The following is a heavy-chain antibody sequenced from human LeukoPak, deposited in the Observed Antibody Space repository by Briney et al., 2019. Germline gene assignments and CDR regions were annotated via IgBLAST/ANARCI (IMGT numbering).Heavy chain of an antibody. CDR1: GFTFSSYA. Sequence: GGSLRLSCTASGFTFSSYAMYWVRQAPGKGLEWVSGIFGSGGSAHYADSVKGRFTISRDNSQNTVYLQMNSLRAEDTAVYYCGKTATGYSSGRNPAWPVDYWGQGTLVTVSS. CDR3: GKTATGYSSGRNPAWPVDY. CDR2: IFGSGGSA. V-gene: IGHV3-23*01. D-gene: IGHD6-19*01. J-gene: IGHJ4*02.